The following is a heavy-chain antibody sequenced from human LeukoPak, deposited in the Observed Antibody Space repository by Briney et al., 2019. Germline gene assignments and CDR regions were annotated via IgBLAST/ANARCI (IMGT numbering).Heavy chain of an antibody. Sequence: PSETLSLTCTVSGYSISSGYYWGWIRQPPGKGLEWIGSIYHSGSTYYNPSLKSRVTISVDTSKNQFSLKLSSVTAADTAVYYCARDDYSNYPDYYYYYGMDVWGQGTTVTVSS. V-gene: IGHV4-38-2*02. J-gene: IGHJ6*02. D-gene: IGHD4-11*01. CDR2: IYHSGST. CDR3: ARDDYSNYPDYYYYYGMDV. CDR1: GYSISSGYY.